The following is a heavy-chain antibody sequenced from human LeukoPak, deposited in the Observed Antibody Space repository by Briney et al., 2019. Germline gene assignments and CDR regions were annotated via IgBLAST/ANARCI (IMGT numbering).Heavy chain of an antibody. V-gene: IGHV4-39*01. CDR1: GGSISNSSYF. D-gene: IGHD1-14*01. Sequence: SETLSLTCTVSGGSISNSSYFWGWIRQPPGKGLEWIGSINYSGSTYYNPSVKSRVTISADTSNNQFSLKLNSVTAADTAIYYCARLLGSNPPDHWGQGTLVTISS. CDR3: ARLLGSNPPDH. J-gene: IGHJ4*02. CDR2: INYSGST.